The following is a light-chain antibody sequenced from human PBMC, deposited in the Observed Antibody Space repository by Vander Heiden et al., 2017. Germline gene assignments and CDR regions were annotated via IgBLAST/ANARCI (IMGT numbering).Light chain of an antibody. CDR2: KDN. Sequence: SYELTQPPPVSVSPGQTATIVCSGDKLGAKYVCWYQQKPGQSPLLVIYKDNNRPSGIPERFSGSNSGNTATLTISGTQAMDEADYYCQTWDSSTMVFGGGTRLTVL. CDR1: KLGAKY. CDR3: QTWDSSTMV. V-gene: IGLV3-1*01. J-gene: IGLJ2*01.